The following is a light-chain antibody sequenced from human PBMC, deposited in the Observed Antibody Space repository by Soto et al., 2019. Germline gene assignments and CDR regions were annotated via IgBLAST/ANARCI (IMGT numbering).Light chain of an antibody. Sequence: EIVLTQSPGTLSLSPGERATLSCRARQSVSSTYLAWYQQKPGQAPRLLIYGASSRATDIPDRFSGSGSGTDFTLTISRLEPEDFAVYYCQQYGSSPPWTFGQGTKVELK. CDR3: QQYGSSPPWT. CDR2: GAS. J-gene: IGKJ1*01. V-gene: IGKV3-20*01. CDR1: QSVSSTY.